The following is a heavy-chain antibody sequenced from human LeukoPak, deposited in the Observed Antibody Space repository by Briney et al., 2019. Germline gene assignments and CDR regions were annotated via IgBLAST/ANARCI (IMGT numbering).Heavy chain of an antibody. J-gene: IGHJ5*02. V-gene: IGHV4-30-4*01. CDR3: ARPYYYDSRIDP. CDR2: MYYSGST. CDR1: GGTISSGDYY. D-gene: IGHD3-22*01. Sequence: SETLSPTCTVSGGTISSGDYYWSWIRQPPGKGLEWIAYMYYSGSTYYNPSLKSRVTMSADTSKNQLSLKLSSVTAADTAVYYCARPYYYDSRIDPWGQGILVTVSS.